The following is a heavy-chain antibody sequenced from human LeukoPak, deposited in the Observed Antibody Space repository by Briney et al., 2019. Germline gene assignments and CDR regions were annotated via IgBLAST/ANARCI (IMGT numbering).Heavy chain of an antibody. V-gene: IGHV3-30-3*01. J-gene: IGHJ6*03. D-gene: IGHD3-3*01. Sequence: PGGSLRLSCAASGFTFSSYAMHWVRQAPGKGLEWVAVISYDGSNKYYADSVKGRFTISRDNSKNTLYLQMNSLRAEDTAVYYCARDANITISPLYYYYYYMDVWGKGTTVTVSS. CDR3: ARDANITISPLYYYYYYMDV. CDR1: GFTFSSYA. CDR2: ISYDGSNK.